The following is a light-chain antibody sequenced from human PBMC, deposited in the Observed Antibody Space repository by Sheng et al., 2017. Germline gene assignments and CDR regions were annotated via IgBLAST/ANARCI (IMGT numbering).Light chain of an antibody. CDR3: QTWGTGTWV. V-gene: IGLV4-69*01. CDR2: VNSDGSH. J-gene: IGLJ3*02. Sequence: QLVLTQSPSASVSLGASVKLTCTLSSGHSNYAIAWHQLQPDKGPRYLMKVNSDGSHSKGDGIPDRFSGSTSGAERYLTISSLQSEDEADYFCQTWGTGTWVFGGGTKLTVL. CDR1: SGHSNYA.